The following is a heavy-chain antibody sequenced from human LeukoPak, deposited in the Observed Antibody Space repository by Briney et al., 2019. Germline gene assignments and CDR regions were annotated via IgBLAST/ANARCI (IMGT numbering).Heavy chain of an antibody. D-gene: IGHD2-21*02. V-gene: IGHV3-7*01. CDR2: IKYDGSEK. Sequence: QSGGSLRLSCAASGVTFSNYWMSCVRQAPGKGLDWVANIKYDGSEKYFAASVTGRFTISRDNARSSLYLQMNSLRPEDTAVYYCAKLVVVTATYWYFDLWGRGTPVTAFS. J-gene: IGHJ2*01. CDR1: GVTFSNYW. CDR3: AKLVVVTATYWYFDL.